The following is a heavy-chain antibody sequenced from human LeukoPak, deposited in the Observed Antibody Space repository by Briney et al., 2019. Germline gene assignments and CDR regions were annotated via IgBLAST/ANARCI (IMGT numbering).Heavy chain of an antibody. Sequence: ASVKVSCKASGYTFSSYHIHWVRQAPGQGLEWMGRINPSFNPGVDVTTYAQKFQGRVTLTRDTSTNTVYMELSSLRSEDTAVYYCARAWESIAGYYSDYWGQGTLVTVSS. CDR3: ARAWESIAGYYSDY. CDR2: INPSFNPGVDVT. D-gene: IGHD1-26*01. V-gene: IGHV1-46*01. J-gene: IGHJ4*02. CDR1: GYTFSSYH.